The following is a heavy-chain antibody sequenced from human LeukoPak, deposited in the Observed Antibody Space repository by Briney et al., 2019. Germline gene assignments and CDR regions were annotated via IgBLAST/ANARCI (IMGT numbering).Heavy chain of an antibody. CDR3: AKSPAAARGLYYFDY. Sequence: GGSLRLSCTGTGFTFNNFAMSWVRQSPGKGLEWVSSISGSGGHTYYADSVKGRFTISRDNSKNSLYLQMNSLRTEDTALYYCAKSPAAARGLYYFDYWGQGTLVTVSS. J-gene: IGHJ4*02. CDR2: ISGSGGHT. V-gene: IGHV3-43*02. D-gene: IGHD6-6*01. CDR1: GFTFNNFA.